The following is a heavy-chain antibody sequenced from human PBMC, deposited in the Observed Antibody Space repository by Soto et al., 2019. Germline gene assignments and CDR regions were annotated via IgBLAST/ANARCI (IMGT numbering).Heavy chain of an antibody. CDR3: ASANSSWNGALRFDY. D-gene: IGHD6-13*01. Sequence: EVQLVESGGGLVQPGGSLRLSCAASGFTFSSYSMNWVRQAPGKGLEWVPYISSSSSTIYYADSVKGRFTISRDNAKNSLYLQMNSLRAEDTAVYYCASANSSWNGALRFDYWGQGTLVTVSS. CDR2: ISSSSSTI. J-gene: IGHJ4*02. V-gene: IGHV3-48*01. CDR1: GFTFSSYS.